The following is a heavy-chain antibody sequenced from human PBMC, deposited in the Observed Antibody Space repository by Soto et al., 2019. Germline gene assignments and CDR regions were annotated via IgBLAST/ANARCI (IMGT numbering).Heavy chain of an antibody. Sequence: ASVKVSCKASGYTFTGYYMHWVRQAPGQGLEWMGWINPNSGGTNYAQKFQGWVTMTRDTSISTAYMELSRLRSDDTAVYYCARGGLCSSPSCYSYGMDVWGRGTTVTVYS. D-gene: IGHD2-2*01. V-gene: IGHV1-2*04. CDR3: ARGGLCSSPSCYSYGMDV. CDR2: INPNSGGT. J-gene: IGHJ6*02. CDR1: GYTFTGYY.